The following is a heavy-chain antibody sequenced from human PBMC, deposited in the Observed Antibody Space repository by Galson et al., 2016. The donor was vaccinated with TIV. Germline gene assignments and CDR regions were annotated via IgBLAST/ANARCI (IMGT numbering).Heavy chain of an antibody. D-gene: IGHD2-2*01. CDR3: AQLVRKCGMTRCYGDHVDY. CDR2: MNPNSGNT. V-gene: IGHV1-8*01. J-gene: IGHJ4*02. Sequence: PVKVSCKASGHTFTSYDMNWVRQAPGQGLEWMGWMNPNSGNTGYTQKFQGRVTMTRDTSVSTAYMELTNLRSEDTAVYFCAQLVRKCGMTRCYGDHVDYWGQGTLVTVSS. CDR1: GHTFTSYD.